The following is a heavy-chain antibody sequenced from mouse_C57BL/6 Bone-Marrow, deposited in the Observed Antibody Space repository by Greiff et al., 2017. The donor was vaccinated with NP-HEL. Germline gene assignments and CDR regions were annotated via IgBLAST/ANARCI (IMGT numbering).Heavy chain of an antibody. V-gene: IGHV1-64*01. D-gene: IGHD6-1*01. CDR1: GYTITSYW. CDR2: IHPNSGST. Sequence: QVQLQQSGAELVKPGASVKLSCKASGYTITSYWMHWVKQRPGQGLEWIGMIHPNSGSTNYTEKFKSKATLTVDKSSSTAYMQLSRLTSRDSAVYYCVRFQCYWGEGTTSTVSS. CDR3: VRFQCY. J-gene: IGHJ2*01.